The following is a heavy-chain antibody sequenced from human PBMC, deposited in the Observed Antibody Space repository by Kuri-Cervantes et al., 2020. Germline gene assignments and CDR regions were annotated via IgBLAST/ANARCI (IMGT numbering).Heavy chain of an antibody. V-gene: IGHV3-23*01. Sequence: GGSLRLSCAASGFTFSSYSMNWVRQAPGKGLEWVSGLSASGGNTFYTDSVKGRFTISRDNSKNTLYLQMNSLRAEDTAVYYCAKDLKPTVRGVIIRGYFDSWGQGTLVTVSS. D-gene: IGHD3-10*01. CDR2: LSASGGNT. CDR1: GFTFSSYS. CDR3: AKDLKPTVRGVIIRGYFDS. J-gene: IGHJ4*02.